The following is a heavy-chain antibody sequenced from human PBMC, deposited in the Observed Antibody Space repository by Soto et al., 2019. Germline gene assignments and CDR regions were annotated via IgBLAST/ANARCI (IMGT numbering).Heavy chain of an antibody. CDR1: GFTFSSYW. CDR2: IKQDGSEK. V-gene: IGHV3-7*01. Sequence: EVQLVESGGGLVQPGGYLRLSCAASGFTFSSYWMSWVRQAPGKGLEWVANIKQDGSEKYYVDSVKGRFTISRDNAKNSLYLQMNSLRAEDTAVYYCARDPCSGGSCDAFDIWGQGTMVTVSS. D-gene: IGHD2-15*01. J-gene: IGHJ3*02. CDR3: ARDPCSGGSCDAFDI.